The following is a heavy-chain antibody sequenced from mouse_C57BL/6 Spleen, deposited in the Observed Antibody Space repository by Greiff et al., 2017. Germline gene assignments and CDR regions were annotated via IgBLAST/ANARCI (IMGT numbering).Heavy chain of an antibody. Sequence: QVQLKESGAELARPGASVKMSCKASGYTFTSYTMHWVKQRPGQGLEWIGYINPSSGYTKYNQKFKDKATLTADKSSSTAYMQLSSLTSEDTAVYYGARDSSGFDYWGQGTTLTVSS. D-gene: IGHD3-2*02. CDR1: GYTFTSYT. J-gene: IGHJ2*01. CDR2: INPSSGYT. V-gene: IGHV1-4*01. CDR3: ARDSSGFDY.